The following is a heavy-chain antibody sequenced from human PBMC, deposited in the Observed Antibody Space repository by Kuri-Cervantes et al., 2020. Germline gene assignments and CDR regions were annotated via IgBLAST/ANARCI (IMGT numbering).Heavy chain of an antibody. D-gene: IGHD2-8*01. J-gene: IGHJ4*02. CDR2: IWYDGSNK. CDR1: GFTFSSYG. Sequence: GESLKISCAASGFTFSSYGMHWVRQAPGKGLEWVAVIWYDGSNKYYADSVKGRFTISRDNSKNTLYQQMNSLRAEDTAVYYCARSRGLYEAPYYFDYWGQGTLVTVSS. V-gene: IGHV3-33*01. CDR3: ARSRGLYEAPYYFDY.